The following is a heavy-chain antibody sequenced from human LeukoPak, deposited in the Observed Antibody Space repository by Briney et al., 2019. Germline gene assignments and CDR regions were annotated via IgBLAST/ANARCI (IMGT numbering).Heavy chain of an antibody. D-gene: IGHD3-10*01. J-gene: IGHJ4*02. V-gene: IGHV3-23*01. CDR1: GFTFSSYA. CDR2: ISGSGGST. CDR3: ATVLLWFGEQNYFDY. Sequence: GGSLRLSCAASGFTFSSYAMSWVRQAPGKGLEWVSAISGSGGSTYYADSVKGRFTISRDNSKNTLYLQMNSLRAEDTAVYYCATVLLWFGEQNYFDYWGQGTLVTVSS.